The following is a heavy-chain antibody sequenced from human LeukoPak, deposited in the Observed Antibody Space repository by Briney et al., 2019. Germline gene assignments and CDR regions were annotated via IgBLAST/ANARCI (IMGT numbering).Heavy chain of an antibody. CDR2: ISGSGGST. Sequence: PGGSLRLSCAASGFTFSSYAMSWVRQAPGKGLEWVSAISGSGGSTYYADSVKGRFTISRDNSKNTLYLQMNSLRAEDTAVYYCAKAWGWEPRYTAPLDYWGQGTLVTVSS. J-gene: IGHJ4*02. CDR3: AKAWGWEPRYTAPLDY. CDR1: GFTFSSYA. D-gene: IGHD1-26*01. V-gene: IGHV3-23*01.